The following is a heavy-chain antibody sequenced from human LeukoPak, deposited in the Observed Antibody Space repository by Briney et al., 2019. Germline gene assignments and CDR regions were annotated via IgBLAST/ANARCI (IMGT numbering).Heavy chain of an antibody. CDR2: ISYDGSNK. CDR1: GFTFSSYA. Sequence: GGSLRLSCAASGFTFSSYAMHWVRQAPGKGLEWVAVISYDGSNKYYADSVKGRFTISRDNAKNSLYLQMNSLRAEDTAVYYCARDRSGKSFDYWGQGTLVTVSS. V-gene: IGHV3-30-3*01. CDR3: ARDRSGKSFDY. J-gene: IGHJ4*02. D-gene: IGHD3-3*01.